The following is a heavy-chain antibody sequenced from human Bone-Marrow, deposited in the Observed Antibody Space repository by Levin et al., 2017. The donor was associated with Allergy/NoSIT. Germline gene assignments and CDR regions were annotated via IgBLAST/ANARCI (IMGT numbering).Heavy chain of an antibody. Sequence: SQTLSLTCAISGDSVSNQRAAWNWIRQSPSRGLECLGRTYYRSKWYNEYAESVKSRATINPDTSKSQISLQLESVTPEDTAVYYCARGTTMIRGSYYFDFWGPGTLVTVSS. CDR2: TYYRSKWYN. D-gene: IGHD3-10*01. CDR1: GDSVSNQRAA. V-gene: IGHV6-1*01. CDR3: ARGTTMIRGSYYFDF. J-gene: IGHJ4*02.